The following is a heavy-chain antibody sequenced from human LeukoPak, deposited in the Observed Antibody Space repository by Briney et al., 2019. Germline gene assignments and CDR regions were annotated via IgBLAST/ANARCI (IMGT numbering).Heavy chain of an antibody. CDR2: ISPDGSIK. CDR1: GFPFSSYS. D-gene: IGHD3-22*01. J-gene: IGHJ2*01. Sequence: GWSLRLSCAASGFPFSSYSIHWVRQAPGKGLEWVAVISPDGSIKYYADSVKGRFTISRDNSKNTLLLQLNSLKAEDTAVYYCARDLGRSGIGVVIYWYFDLWGRGTLVTVSS. V-gene: IGHV3-30-3*01. CDR3: ARDLGRSGIGVVIYWYFDL.